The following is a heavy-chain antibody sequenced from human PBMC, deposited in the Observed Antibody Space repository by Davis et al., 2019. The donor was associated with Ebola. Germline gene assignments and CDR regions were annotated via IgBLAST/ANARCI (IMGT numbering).Heavy chain of an antibody. CDR3: ARGKRDY. Sequence: AASVKVSCKTSAYTFTNYAMNWVRQAPRQGLEWTGWINTNTGNPTYAPAFTGRFVFSLDTSVSTAYLQISSLKAKDTAVYYCARGKRDYWGQGTLVTVSS. D-gene: IGHD6-25*01. CDR1: AYTFTNYA. CDR2: INTNTGNP. J-gene: IGHJ4*02. V-gene: IGHV7-4-1*02.